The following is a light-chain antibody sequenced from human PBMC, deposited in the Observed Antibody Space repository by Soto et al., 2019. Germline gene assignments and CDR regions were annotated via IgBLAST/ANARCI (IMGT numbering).Light chain of an antibody. J-gene: IGKJ1*01. CDR1: QSVSNY. CDR3: QQYGGSPQT. Sequence: EIVLTQSPGTLSLSPGERATLSCRASQSVSNYLAWYQQKPGQAPRLLIYGASRRATVIPDRFSGSGSGTDFTLTISRLEPEECAVYYCQQYGGSPQTFGQGTNVELK. CDR2: GAS. V-gene: IGKV3-20*01.